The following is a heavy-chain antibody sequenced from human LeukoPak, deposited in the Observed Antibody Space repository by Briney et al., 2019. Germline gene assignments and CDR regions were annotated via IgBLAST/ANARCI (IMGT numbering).Heavy chain of an antibody. D-gene: IGHD2-15*01. CDR2: ISSSGSTT. Sequence: GGSLRLSCAASGFTFSSYEMNWVRQAPGKGLEWISYISSSGSTTYYADSVKGRFTISRDNAKNSHYLQMNSLRAEDTAVYYCARDLDCSVGGCYSGDAFDIWGQGTMVTVSS. CDR1: GFTFSSYE. CDR3: ARDLDCSVGGCYSGDAFDI. V-gene: IGHV3-48*03. J-gene: IGHJ3*02.